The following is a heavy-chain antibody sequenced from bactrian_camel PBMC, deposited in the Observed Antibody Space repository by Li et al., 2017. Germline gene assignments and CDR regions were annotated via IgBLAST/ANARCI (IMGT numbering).Heavy chain of an antibody. CDR1: RYHSSNC. CDR3: AAGPRSCEVVVPAIVAAPAFPINY. J-gene: IGHJ4*01. Sequence: QVQLVESGGGSVQAGGSLRLSCAASRYHSSNCMGWFRQAPGKEREGVAVIATGGRTTYYVTSVKGRFTISQDNAKDTLYLQMNSLKPEDTALYQCAAGPRSCEVVVPAIVAAPAFPINYWGQGTQVTVS. V-gene: IGHV3S1*01. CDR2: IATGGRTT. D-gene: IGHD7*01.